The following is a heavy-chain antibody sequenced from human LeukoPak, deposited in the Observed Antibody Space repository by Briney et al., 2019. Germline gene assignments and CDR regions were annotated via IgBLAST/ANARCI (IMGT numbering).Heavy chain of an antibody. V-gene: IGHV4-34*01. D-gene: IGHD3-10*01. J-gene: IGHJ6*03. CDR2: INHSGST. Sequence: PSDTLSRTCAVYGGSFSGYYWSWIRQPPGKGREAIGDINHSGSTNNNLSLKSRVTISVDTSKNQFSLKLSSVTATDTAVYYCAREVNMVRGVAYYYYYYYMDVWGKGTTVTVSS. CDR3: AREVNMVRGVAYYYYYYYMDV. CDR1: GGSFSGYY.